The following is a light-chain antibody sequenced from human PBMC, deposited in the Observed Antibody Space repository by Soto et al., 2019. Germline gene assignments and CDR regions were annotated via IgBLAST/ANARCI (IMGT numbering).Light chain of an antibody. CDR1: QGIAPY. J-gene: IGKJ4*01. CDR3: QKYNSAPLT. CDR2: ATS. V-gene: IGKV1-27*01. Sequence: DVQMTQSPSSLSAFVGDRVTITCRASQGIAPYLAWFQQKPGKVPKLLIYATSTLQSGVPSRFSGSGSGTNFTLTINILQPEDVGTYYCQKYNSAPLTFGGGTKVHIK.